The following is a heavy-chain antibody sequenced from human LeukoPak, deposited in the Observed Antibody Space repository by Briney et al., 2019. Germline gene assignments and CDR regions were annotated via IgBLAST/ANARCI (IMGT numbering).Heavy chain of an antibody. Sequence: GGSLRLSCVASGFSFSGFSMSWVRQAPGKGLEWVAKMNEYGSEIFYVDSVKGRFTISRDNAKNSLYLQMNSLRAEDTAVYYCARPKGDAFDIWGQGTMVTVSS. CDR1: GFSFSGFS. V-gene: IGHV3-7*01. CDR3: ARPKGDAFDI. J-gene: IGHJ3*02. CDR2: MNEYGSEI.